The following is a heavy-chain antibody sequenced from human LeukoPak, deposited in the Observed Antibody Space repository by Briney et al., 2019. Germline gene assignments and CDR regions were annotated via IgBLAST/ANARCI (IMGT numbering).Heavy chain of an antibody. D-gene: IGHD5-24*01. CDR3: ARQMEALDY. V-gene: IGHV4-39*07. Sequence: SETLSLTCTVSGGSISSGSYYWGWIRQPPGKGLEWIGSIYYSGSTYYNPSLKSRVTISVDTSKNQFSLKLSSVTAADTAVYYCARQMEALDYWGQGTLVTVSS. CDR2: IYYSGST. CDR1: GGSISSGSYY. J-gene: IGHJ4*02.